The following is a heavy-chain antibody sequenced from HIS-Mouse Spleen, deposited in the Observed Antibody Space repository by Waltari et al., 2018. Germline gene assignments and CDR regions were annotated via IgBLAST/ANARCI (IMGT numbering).Heavy chain of an antibody. Sequence: QLQLQESGPGLVTPSETLSLPCTVSGGSLRRSRYYWGWIRQPPGKGLEWIGSIYYSGSTYYNPSLKSRVTISVDTSKNQFSLKLSSVTAADTAVYYCAREIPYSSSWYDWYFDLWGRGTLVTVSS. V-gene: IGHV4-39*07. D-gene: IGHD6-13*01. CDR3: AREIPYSSSWYDWYFDL. J-gene: IGHJ2*01. CDR2: IYYSGST. CDR1: GGSLRRSRYY.